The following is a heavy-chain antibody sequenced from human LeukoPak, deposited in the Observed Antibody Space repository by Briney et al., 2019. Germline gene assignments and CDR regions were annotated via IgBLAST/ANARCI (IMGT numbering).Heavy chain of an antibody. CDR1: GFTFRSYE. V-gene: IGHV3-48*03. CDR2: ISSSGSTI. CDR3: ARGRSITLLRGVAMSDGFDI. D-gene: IGHD3-10*01. J-gene: IGHJ3*02. Sequence: GGSLRLSCAASGFTFRSYEMNWVRQAPGKGLEWVSYISSSGSTIYYADSVKGRFTISRDNAKNLLFLQMNGLRAEDTALYYCARGRSITLLRGVAMSDGFDIWGQGAMVAVSS.